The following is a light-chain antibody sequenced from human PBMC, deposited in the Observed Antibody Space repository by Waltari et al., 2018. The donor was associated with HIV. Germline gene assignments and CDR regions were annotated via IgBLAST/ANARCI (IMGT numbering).Light chain of an antibody. CDR2: VCS. CDR3: MQALEAPLT. Sequence: DVVMTQSPLSLRVTPGEPASISCRSSQSLLSRNGNNYLDWYLQKPGQSPQLLIYVCSNLASGFPDRFSGSGSGTDFTLKISRVEAEDVGVYYCMQALEAPLTFGGGTKVQIK. CDR1: QSLLSRNGNNY. V-gene: IGKV2-28*01. J-gene: IGKJ4*01.